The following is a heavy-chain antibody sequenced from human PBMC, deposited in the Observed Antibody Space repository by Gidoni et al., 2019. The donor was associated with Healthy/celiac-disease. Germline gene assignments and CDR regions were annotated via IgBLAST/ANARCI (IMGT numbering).Heavy chain of an antibody. CDR3: ARVCYYDSSGYYDFDY. CDR1: GYTFTGYY. CDR2: INPNSGGT. J-gene: IGHJ4*02. D-gene: IGHD3-22*01. Sequence: QVQLVQSGAEVKKPGASVKVSCKASGYTFTGYYMHWVRQAPGQGLEWMGWINPNSGGTNYAQKFQGRVTMTRDTSISTAYMELSRLRSDDTAVYYCARVCYYDSSGYYDFDYWGQGTLVTVSS. V-gene: IGHV1-2*02.